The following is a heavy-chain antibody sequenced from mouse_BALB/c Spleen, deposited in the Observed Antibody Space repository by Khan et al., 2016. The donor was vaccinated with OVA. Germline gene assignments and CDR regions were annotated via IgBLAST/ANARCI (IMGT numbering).Heavy chain of an antibody. CDR3: ARTARIKY. CDR2: ISYSGST. Sequence: EVQLQESGPGLVKPSQSLSLTCTVTGYSITSGYGWNWLRQFPGNKLEWMGYISYSGSTNYYPSLKSRISITRDTSKNQFFLQLNSVTTEDTATYYCARTARIKYWGQGTTLTVSS. V-gene: IGHV3-2*02. J-gene: IGHJ2*01. D-gene: IGHD1-2*01. CDR1: GYSITSGYG.